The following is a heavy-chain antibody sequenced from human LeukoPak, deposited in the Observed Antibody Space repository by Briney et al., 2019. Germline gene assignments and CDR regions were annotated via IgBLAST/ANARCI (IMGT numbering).Heavy chain of an antibody. V-gene: IGHV3-30*02. CDR2: IRYDGSNK. J-gene: IGHJ4*02. CDR1: GFTFSSYG. D-gene: IGHD2-2*01. CDR3: TRDRVEGYCSTTSCYLH. Sequence: GGSLRLSCAASGFTFSSYGMHWVRQAPGKGLEWVAFIRYDGSNKYYADSVKGRFTISRDNSKHTLYLQMNSLRAEDTAVYYCTRDRVEGYCSTTSCYLHWGQGTLVTVSS.